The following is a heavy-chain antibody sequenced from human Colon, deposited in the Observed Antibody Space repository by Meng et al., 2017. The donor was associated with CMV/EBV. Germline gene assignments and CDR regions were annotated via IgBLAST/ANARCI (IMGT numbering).Heavy chain of an antibody. V-gene: IGHV1-58*01. D-gene: IGHD2-21*02. CDR1: GFTFST. CDR2: VVLVSGNT. CDR3: VGGDGPNKYFTF. Sequence: KISCKASGFTFSTLQWVRQPRGQRPEWIGWVVLVSGNTHFAPEFRGRATISWDMSASTSHMELSTLRTDDTAVYFCVGGDGPNKYFTFWGQGTLVTVSS. J-gene: IGHJ4*02.